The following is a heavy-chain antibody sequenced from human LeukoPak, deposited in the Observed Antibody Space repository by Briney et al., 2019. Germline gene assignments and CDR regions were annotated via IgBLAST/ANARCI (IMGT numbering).Heavy chain of an antibody. CDR1: GYTFISYG. CDR2: ISAYNGNT. Sequence: ASVKVSCKASGYTFISYGISWVRQAPGQGLEWMGWISAYNGNTNYAQKLQGRVTMTTDTSTSTAYMELRSLRSDDTAVYYCARGEDIVVVPAEYYYMDVWAKGTTVTVSS. J-gene: IGHJ6*03. V-gene: IGHV1-18*01. D-gene: IGHD2-2*01. CDR3: ARGEDIVVVPAEYYYMDV.